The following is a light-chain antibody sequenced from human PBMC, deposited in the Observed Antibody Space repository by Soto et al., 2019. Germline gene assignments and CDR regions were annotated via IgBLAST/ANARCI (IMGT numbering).Light chain of an antibody. V-gene: IGKV1-27*01. CDR3: QKYDIAPRT. CDR2: AAS. Sequence: DIQMTQSPSSLSASVGDRVTITCRASQDISNYLAWYQQRPGKVPKLLIYAASTLQSGVPSRFSGSGSGTDFTLTINSLQPEDVATYYCQKYDIAPRTFGGGTKVEIK. J-gene: IGKJ4*01. CDR1: QDISNY.